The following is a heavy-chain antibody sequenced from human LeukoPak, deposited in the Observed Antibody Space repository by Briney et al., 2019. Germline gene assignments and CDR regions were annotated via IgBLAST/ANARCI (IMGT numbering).Heavy chain of an antibody. CDR3: TTYSNGWYAY. V-gene: IGHV3-15*01. CDR2: IKSKTDGGTT. D-gene: IGHD6-19*01. Sequence: GGSLRLSCAASGFTFSNAWMSWVRQGPGKGLEWVGRIKSKTDGGTTDYAAPVKGRFTISRDDSKDTLYLEMNSLKTEDTALYYCTTYSNGWYAYWGQGTLVTVSS. CDR1: GFTFSNAW. J-gene: IGHJ4*02.